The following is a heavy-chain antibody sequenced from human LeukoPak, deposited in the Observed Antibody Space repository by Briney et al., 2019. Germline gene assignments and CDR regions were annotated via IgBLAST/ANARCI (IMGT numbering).Heavy chain of an antibody. CDR1: GYTFTNYG. CDR2: RSAYNGNT. J-gene: IGHJ3*02. V-gene: IGHV1-18*01. CDR3: ARDNVGAFDI. Sequence: ASVKVSCRASGYTFTNYGITWVRQAPGQGLEWMGWRSAYNGNTNYAQKLQGRVTMTTDTSTSTAYMELRSLRSDDTAVYYCARDNVGAFDIWGQGTMVTVSS. D-gene: IGHD1-26*01.